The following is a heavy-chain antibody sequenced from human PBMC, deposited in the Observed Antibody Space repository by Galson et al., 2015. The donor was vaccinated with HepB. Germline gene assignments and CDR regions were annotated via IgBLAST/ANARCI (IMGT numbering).Heavy chain of an antibody. J-gene: IGHJ2*01. CDR2: ISNNSSYT. V-gene: IGHV3-11*06. D-gene: IGHD5-24*01. CDR1: GFTFSDYY. CDR3: ARGTLDAYKRIYWYFDL. Sequence: SLRLSCATSGFTFSDYYMSWIRQPPGKGLEWVSYISNNSSYTDYADAVKGRFTISRDNAKNSLYLQMNSLRVEDTAVYYCARGTLDAYKRIYWYFDLWGRGTLVTVSS.